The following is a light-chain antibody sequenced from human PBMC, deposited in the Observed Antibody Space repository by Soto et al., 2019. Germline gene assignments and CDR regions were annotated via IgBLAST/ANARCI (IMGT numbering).Light chain of an antibody. CDR1: QNINNN. V-gene: IGKV3-15*01. CDR2: GAS. CDR3: QQYSNWPPFT. J-gene: IGKJ5*01. Sequence: EIVMTQSPVTLSVSPGERATLSCRAGQNINNNLAWYQQKPGQAPRLLIYGASTRATGIPARFSGSGSGTEFTLTISRLQSADSAVYYCQQYSNWPPFTVGQGTRLEIK.